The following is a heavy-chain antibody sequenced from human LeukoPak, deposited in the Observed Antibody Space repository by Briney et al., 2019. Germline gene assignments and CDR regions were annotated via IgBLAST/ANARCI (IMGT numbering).Heavy chain of an antibody. J-gene: IGHJ4*02. CDR3: ARGYSYGSD. CDR1: GFTVSSNY. CDR2: IYGGGNT. V-gene: IGHV3-53*01. Sequence: HPGGSLRLSCAASGFTVSSNYMSWVRQAPGKGLEWVSIIYGGGNTYYADSVKGRFTISRDNSKNTLYLQMNTLRAEDTAVYYCARGYSYGSDWGQGTLVTVSS. D-gene: IGHD5-18*01.